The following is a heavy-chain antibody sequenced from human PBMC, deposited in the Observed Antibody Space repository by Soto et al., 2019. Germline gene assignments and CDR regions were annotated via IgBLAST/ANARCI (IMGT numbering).Heavy chain of an antibody. Sequence: VGSLRLSCAGSGFTFNDHTMHWVRQIPGKGLEWVSLITWDGDSAFYADSVKGRFTISRDNSKNSLYLQMDSLRTEDTALYYCAKEKNRIFDYWGQGTLVTVSS. J-gene: IGHJ4*02. V-gene: IGHV3-43*01. CDR3: AKEKNRIFDY. CDR2: ITWDGDSA. CDR1: GFTFNDHT.